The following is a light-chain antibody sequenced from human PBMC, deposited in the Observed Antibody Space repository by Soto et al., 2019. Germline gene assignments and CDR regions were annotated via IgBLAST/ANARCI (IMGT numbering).Light chain of an antibody. CDR2: DAS. V-gene: IGKV3-20*01. Sequence: EIVLTQSPGVLSSSPGERAPHSFRASQRVSSYLAWYQQKPGQAPRLLIYDASNRATGIPARFSGSGSGTDFTLTISRLEPEDFAVYYCQQYGSSPRTFGQGTKVDIK. CDR1: QRVSSY. J-gene: IGKJ1*01. CDR3: QQYGSSPRT.